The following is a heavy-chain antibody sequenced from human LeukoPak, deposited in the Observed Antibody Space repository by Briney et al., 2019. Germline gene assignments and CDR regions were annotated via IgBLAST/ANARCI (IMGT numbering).Heavy chain of an antibody. D-gene: IGHD3-22*01. Sequence: SETLSLTCTVSGGSISSYYWSWIRQPPGKGLEWIGYIYYSGSTNYNPSLKSRVTISVDTSKNQFSLRLSSVTAADTAVYYCARDTYSYDSSGYPVGYFDYWGQGTLVTVSS. CDR3: ARDTYSYDSSGYPVGYFDY. CDR1: GGSISSYY. V-gene: IGHV4-59*01. CDR2: IYYSGST. J-gene: IGHJ4*02.